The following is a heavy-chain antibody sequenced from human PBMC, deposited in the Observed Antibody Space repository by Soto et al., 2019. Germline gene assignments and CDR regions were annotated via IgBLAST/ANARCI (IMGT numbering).Heavy chain of an antibody. D-gene: IGHD6-13*01. CDR2: IYYSGST. J-gene: IGHJ4*02. CDR3: ARLSSSRYPNFDC. Sequence: QVQLQESGPGLVKPSETLSLTCTVSGGAISGYYWSWIRQPPGKGLEWIGYIYYSGSTNYNPSLKSRATISVDTSKNQFSLELSSVTAADTAVYYCARLSSSRYPNFDCWGQGTLVTVSS. CDR1: GGAISGYY. V-gene: IGHV4-59*08.